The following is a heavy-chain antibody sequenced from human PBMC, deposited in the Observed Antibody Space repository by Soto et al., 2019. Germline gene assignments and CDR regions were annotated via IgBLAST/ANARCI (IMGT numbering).Heavy chain of an antibody. CDR3: ARVTIADDAFDI. Sequence: QVQLQESGPGLVKPSETLSLTCSVSGGSVSSAASFWSWIRQPPGKGLEWIGCIYYSGTTNYNPTLKSRVLISVDRSKNHFSLKLTSVTAADTAVYYCARVTIADDAFDIWGQGTLVTVSS. J-gene: IGHJ3*02. D-gene: IGHD2-15*01. CDR1: GGSVSSAASF. V-gene: IGHV4-61*03. CDR2: IYYSGTT.